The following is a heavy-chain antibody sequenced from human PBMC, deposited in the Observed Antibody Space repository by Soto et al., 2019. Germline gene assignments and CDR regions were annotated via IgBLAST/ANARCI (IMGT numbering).Heavy chain of an antibody. J-gene: IGHJ3*02. D-gene: IGHD3-16*01. V-gene: IGHV4-30-4*01. CDR3: ARVSSRMINAFDI. CDR2: IYYSGST. Sequence: QVQLQESGPGLVKPSQTLSLTCTVSGGSISSGDYYWSWIRQPPGKGLEWIGYIYYSGSTYYNPCLKSRVTISVDTSKNQFSLKLSSVTAADTAVYYCARVSSRMINAFDIWGQGTMVTVSS. CDR1: GGSISSGDYY.